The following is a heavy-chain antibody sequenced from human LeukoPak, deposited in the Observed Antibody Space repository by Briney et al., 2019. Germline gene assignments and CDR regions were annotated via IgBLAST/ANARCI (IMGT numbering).Heavy chain of an antibody. D-gene: IGHD5-18*01. J-gene: IGHJ4*02. V-gene: IGHV4-59*08. Sequence: SETLSLTCTVSDGSISSYYWSWIRQPPGKGLEWIGYIYYSGSTNSNPSLKSRVTISVDTSKNQFSLNLSSVTAADTAVYYCARHAYTYAQSLLSLDYWGQGTLVTVSS. CDR1: DGSISSYY. CDR2: IYYSGST. CDR3: ARHAYTYAQSLLSLDY.